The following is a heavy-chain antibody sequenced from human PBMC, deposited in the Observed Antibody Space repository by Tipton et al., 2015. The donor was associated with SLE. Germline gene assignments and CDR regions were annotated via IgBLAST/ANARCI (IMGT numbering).Heavy chain of an antibody. CDR1: GVSIDSDGYY. D-gene: IGHD4-17*01. V-gene: IGHV4-31*03. Sequence: GLVKPSQDLSLTCTVSGVSIDSDGYYWTWIRQHPGKGLDWIGYIYYSGSTYYNPSLKSRVTISLDTSRNQFSLRLNSVTAADTAVYYCASYGDYTGLDDWGQGTLVTVSS. J-gene: IGHJ4*02. CDR2: IYYSGST. CDR3: ASYGDYTGLDD.